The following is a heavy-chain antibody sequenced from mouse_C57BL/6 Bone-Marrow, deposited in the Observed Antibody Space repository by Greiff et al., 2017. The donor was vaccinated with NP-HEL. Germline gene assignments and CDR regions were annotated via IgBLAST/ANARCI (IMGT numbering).Heavy chain of an antibody. V-gene: IGHV5-6*01. Sequence: EVKVVESGGDLVKPGGSLKLSCAASGFTFSSYGMSWVRQTPDKRLEWVATISSGGSYTYYLDSVKGRFTISRDNAKNTLYLQMSSLKSEDTAMYYCARHATVVATEGYYFDYWGQGTTLTVSS. CDR2: ISSGGSYT. J-gene: IGHJ2*01. D-gene: IGHD1-1*01. CDR3: ARHATVVATEGYYFDY. CDR1: GFTFSSYG.